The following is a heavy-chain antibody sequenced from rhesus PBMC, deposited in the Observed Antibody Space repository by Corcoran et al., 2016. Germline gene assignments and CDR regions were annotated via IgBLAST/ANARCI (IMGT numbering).Heavy chain of an antibody. CDR2: IYGSGGCT. Sequence: QVQLQESGPGLVKPSETLSLTCAVSGGSISDDYYWSWIRQPPGKGLEWIGYIYGSGGCTNYHPSLKNRVTISSDTSNNQSSLKLSSVTAADTAVYYCARVCSSTYCSYWYFDLWGPGTPITISS. CDR3: ARVCSSTYCSYWYFDL. J-gene: IGHJ2*01. D-gene: IGHD2-15*01. CDR1: GGSISDDYY. V-gene: IGHV4-106*01.